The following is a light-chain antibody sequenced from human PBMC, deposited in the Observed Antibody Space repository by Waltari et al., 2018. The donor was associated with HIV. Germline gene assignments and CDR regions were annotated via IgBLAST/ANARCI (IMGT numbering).Light chain of an antibody. V-gene: IGLV2-14*01. CDR1: NNSVGGYHS. J-gene: IGLJ1*01. CDR3: SSYTTSSTPLYV. Sequence: QSALTQPASVSGSPGQSITISCTGTNNSVGGYHSASWYQHHPDNTPKLIIYEVTNRPSGVSNRFSGSKSDNTSSLTISGLQAEDEADYYCSSYTTSSTPLYVFGTGTKVTVL. CDR2: EVT.